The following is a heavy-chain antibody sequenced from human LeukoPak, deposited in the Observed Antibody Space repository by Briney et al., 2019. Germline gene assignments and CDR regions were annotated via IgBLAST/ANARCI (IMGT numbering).Heavy chain of an antibody. CDR1: GFTFRNSY. CDR3: ARDMNYNLDY. J-gene: IGHJ4*02. CDR2: IDIDGNT. V-gene: IGHV3-74*01. Sequence: GGSLRLSCAASGFTFRNSYIHWVRQAPGKGLVWVSRIDIDGNTIYADPVKGRFTISRDNAKSTLYLQMNSLRPDDTAVYYCARDMNYNLDYWGQGTLVTASP. D-gene: IGHD1-7*01.